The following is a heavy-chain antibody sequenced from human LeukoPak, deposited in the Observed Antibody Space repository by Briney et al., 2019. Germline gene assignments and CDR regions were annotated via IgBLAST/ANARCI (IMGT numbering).Heavy chain of an antibody. V-gene: IGHV3-30*02. D-gene: IGHD6-19*01. J-gene: IGHJ4*02. CDR3: AKVPLRSGWKVFDY. CDR2: IRYDGSNK. CDR1: GFTFSSHG. Sequence: GGSLRLSCAASGFTFSSHGMHWVRQTPAKGLEWVAFIRYDGSNKYYADSVKGRFTISRDNSKNTLYLQMNSLRAEDTAVYYRAKVPLRSGWKVFDYWGQGTLVTVSS.